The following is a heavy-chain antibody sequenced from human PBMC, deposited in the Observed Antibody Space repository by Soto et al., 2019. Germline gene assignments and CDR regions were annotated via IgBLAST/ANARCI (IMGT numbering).Heavy chain of an antibody. Sequence: GGSLRLSCAASGCTFSSYAMSWVRQAPGKGLEWVSAISGSGGSTYYADSVKGRFTISRDNSKNTLYLQMNSLRAEDAAVYYCAKGEYGFWGGSSPLSPYYYGMDVWGQGTTVTVSS. D-gene: IGHD3-3*01. V-gene: IGHV3-23*01. CDR2: ISGSGGST. CDR1: GCTFSSYA. J-gene: IGHJ6*02. CDR3: AKGEYGFWGGSSPLSPYYYGMDV.